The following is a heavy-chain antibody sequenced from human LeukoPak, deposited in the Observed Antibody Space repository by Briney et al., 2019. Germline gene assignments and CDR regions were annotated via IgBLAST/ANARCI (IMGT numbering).Heavy chain of an antibody. CDR2: IYSGGST. V-gene: IGHV3-66*01. D-gene: IGHD5-12*01. CDR3: ARARRDGYNYH. J-gene: IGHJ5*02. CDR1: GFTFRSYA. Sequence: PGGSLRLSCAASGFTFRSYAMSWVRQAPGKGLEWVSVIYSGGSTYYADSVKGRFTISRDNSKNTLYLQMNSLRAEDTAVYYCARARRDGYNYHWGQGTLVTVSS.